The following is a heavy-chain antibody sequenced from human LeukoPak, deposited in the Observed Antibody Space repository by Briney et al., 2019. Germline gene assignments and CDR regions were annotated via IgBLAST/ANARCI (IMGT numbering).Heavy chain of an antibody. CDR3: AKEREILIAALDY. Sequence: GGSLRLSCAASGFMFSSYAMSWVRQAPGKGLEWVSAISGSGDSTYYADSVKGRFTISRDNSKNTLYLQMNSLRAEDTAVYYCAKEREILIAALDYWGQGTLVTVSS. CDR1: GFMFSSYA. CDR2: ISGSGDST. V-gene: IGHV3-23*01. D-gene: IGHD6-6*01. J-gene: IGHJ4*02.